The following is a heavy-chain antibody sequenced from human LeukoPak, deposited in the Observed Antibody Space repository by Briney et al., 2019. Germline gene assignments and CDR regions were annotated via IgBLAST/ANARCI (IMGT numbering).Heavy chain of an antibody. CDR2: IIPIFGTA. CDR3: ARVGYSYSGGMDV. V-gene: IGHV1-69*13. Sequence: SVKVSCKASGGTFSSYAISWVRQAPGQGREWMGGIIPIFGTANYAQKFQGRVTNTADESTSTAYMELSSLRSEDTAVYYCARVGYSYSGGMDVWGQGTTVTVSS. D-gene: IGHD5-18*01. J-gene: IGHJ6*02. CDR1: GGTFSSYA.